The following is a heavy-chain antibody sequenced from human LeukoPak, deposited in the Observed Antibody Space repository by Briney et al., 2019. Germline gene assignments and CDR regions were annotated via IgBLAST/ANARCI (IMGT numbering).Heavy chain of an antibody. CDR1: GFPFSGYW. V-gene: IGHV3-7*01. CDR2: TKQDGSEQ. J-gene: IGHJ4*02. CDR3: SRSLEY. Sequence: GGSLSLSCAASGFPFSGYWMDWVRQAPGKGMEWVANTKQDGSEQYYADSVKGRFTISRDNAKNALYLQMNSLRAEDTAVYYCSRSLEYWGQGALVTVSS.